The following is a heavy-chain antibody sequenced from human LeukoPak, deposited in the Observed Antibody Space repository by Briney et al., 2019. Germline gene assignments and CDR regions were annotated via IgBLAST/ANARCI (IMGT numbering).Heavy chain of an antibody. V-gene: IGHV4-59*01. CDR1: GGSMNNYY. J-gene: IGHJ2*01. CDR2: VYHSGST. Sequence: SETLSLTCTVSGGSMNNYYWSWIRHPPGKGLEWIGYVYHSGSTKYNPSLKGRVTILVDTSKNQCSLKLNSVTAADTAVYYCATANWGQIRFWSFDLWGRGTLVTVSS. CDR3: ATANWGQIRFWSFDL. D-gene: IGHD7-27*01.